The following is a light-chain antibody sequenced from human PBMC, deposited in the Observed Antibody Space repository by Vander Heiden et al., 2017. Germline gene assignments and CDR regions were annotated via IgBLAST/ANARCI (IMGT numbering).Light chain of an antibody. CDR3: QQHKSYRCS. Sequence: DIQMTQSPSTLSASVGDRVTITCRASQSINTWLAWYQQRPGRAPKVLIYQASTLASGVPSRFSGSGSGTEFTLTISSLQPEDFATYYWQQHKSYRCSLGQGTRLEIK. CDR2: QAS. CDR1: QSINTW. V-gene: IGKV1-5*03. J-gene: IGKJ2*04.